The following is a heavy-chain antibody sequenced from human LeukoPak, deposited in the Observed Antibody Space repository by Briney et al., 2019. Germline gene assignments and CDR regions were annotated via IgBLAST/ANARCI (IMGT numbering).Heavy chain of an antibody. Sequence: GEPVKVSCKSSGYTFTAYYIHWVRQAPGQGLEWMGWINPNSGGTNYAQKFQGRVTMTRDTSISTAYMELSRLRSDDTAVYFCARRCDTSSYYTYYFDYWGQGTLVAASS. D-gene: IGHD3-22*01. CDR3: ARRCDTSSYYTYYFDY. CDR2: INPNSGGT. V-gene: IGHV1-2*02. J-gene: IGHJ4*02. CDR1: GYTFTAYY.